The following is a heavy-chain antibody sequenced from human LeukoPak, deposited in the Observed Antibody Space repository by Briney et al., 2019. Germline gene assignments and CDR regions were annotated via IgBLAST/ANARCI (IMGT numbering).Heavy chain of an antibody. CDR1: GYTLTELS. CDR2: FDPEDGET. Sequence: ASVKVSCKVSGYTLTELSMHWVRQAPGKELEWMGGFDPEDGETIYAQKFQGRVTMTEDTSTDTAYMELSSLRSEDTAVYYCATVEMATIAYFDYWGQGTLVTVSS. V-gene: IGHV1-24*01. CDR3: ATVEMATIAYFDY. D-gene: IGHD5-24*01. J-gene: IGHJ4*02.